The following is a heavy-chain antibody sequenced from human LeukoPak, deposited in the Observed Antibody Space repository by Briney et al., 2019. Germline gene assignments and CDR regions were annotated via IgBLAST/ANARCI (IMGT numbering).Heavy chain of an antibody. J-gene: IGHJ4*02. D-gene: IGHD2-15*01. CDR3: ARLGYCSGGSCPHYFDY. CDR2: ISAYNGNT. Sequence: ASVKVSCKASGYTFTSYGISWVRQAPGQGLEWMGWISAYNGNTNYAQKLQGRVTMTTDTSTSTAYMELRSLGSDDTAVYYCARLGYCSGGSCPHYFDYWGQGTLVTVSS. CDR1: GYTFTSYG. V-gene: IGHV1-18*01.